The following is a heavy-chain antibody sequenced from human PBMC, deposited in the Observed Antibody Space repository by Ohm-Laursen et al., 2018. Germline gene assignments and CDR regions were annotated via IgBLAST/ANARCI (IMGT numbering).Heavy chain of an antibody. J-gene: IGHJ1*01. CDR1: GYTFNTYG. CDR3: ARDVSRYSGTYHEYFQH. D-gene: IGHD1-26*01. CDR2: INPYNGNT. Sequence: ASVNVSCKSSGYTFNTYGISWVRQAPGQGLEWMGWINPYNGNTNYAQKLQGRVTMTADTSTSTAYMELRSLRSDDMAVYYCARDVSRYSGTYHEYFQHWGQGTLVTVSS. V-gene: IGHV1-18*03.